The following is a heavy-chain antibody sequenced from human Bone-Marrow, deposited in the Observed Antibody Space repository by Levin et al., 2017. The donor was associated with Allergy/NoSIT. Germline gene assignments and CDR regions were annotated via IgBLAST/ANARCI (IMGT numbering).Heavy chain of an antibody. CDR2: IIPIFGTA. J-gene: IGHJ5*02. Sequence: PGGSLRLSCKASGGTFSSYAISWVRQAPGQGLEWMGGIIPIFGTANYAQKFQGRVTITADKSTSTAYMELSSLRSEDTAVYYCARSYSSMSWFDPWGQGTLVTVSS. CDR1: GGTFSSYA. V-gene: IGHV1-69*06. D-gene: IGHD6-19*01. CDR3: ARSYSSMSWFDP.